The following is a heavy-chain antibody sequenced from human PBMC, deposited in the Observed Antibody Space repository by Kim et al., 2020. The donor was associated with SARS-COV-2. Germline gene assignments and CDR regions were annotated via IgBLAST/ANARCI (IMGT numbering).Heavy chain of an antibody. J-gene: IGHJ4*02. Sequence: SETLSLTCAVSGGSISSGGYSWSWIRQPPGKGLEWIAYIYYSGTTYYNPSLKSRVTLSVDRSKNQFSLNVTSVTAADTAVYYCARVDGYDFDHWGQGTLVTVSS. CDR2: IYYSGTT. CDR3: ARVDGYDFDH. CDR1: GGSISSGGYS. V-gene: IGHV4-30-2*01. D-gene: IGHD5-12*01.